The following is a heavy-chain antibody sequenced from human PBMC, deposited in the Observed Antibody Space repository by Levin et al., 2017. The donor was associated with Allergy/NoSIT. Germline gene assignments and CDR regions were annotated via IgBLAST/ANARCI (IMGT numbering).Heavy chain of an antibody. CDR3: ARVPPFDRYSYGYYFDY. CDR2: IYYSGST. V-gene: IGHV4-31*03. Sequence: SETLSLTCTVSGGSISSGGYYWSWIRQHPGKGLEWIGYIYYSGSTYYNPSLKSRVTISVDTSKNQFSLKLSSVTAADTAVYYCARVPPFDRYSYGYYFDYWGQGTLVTVSS. D-gene: IGHD5-18*01. CDR1: GGSISSGGYY. J-gene: IGHJ4*02.